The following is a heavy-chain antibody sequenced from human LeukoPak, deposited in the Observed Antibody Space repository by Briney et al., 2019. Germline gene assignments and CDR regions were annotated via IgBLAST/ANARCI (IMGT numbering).Heavy chain of an antibody. CDR1: GFIFSIYG. CDR3: AKGIITDIQN. V-gene: IGHV3-30*02. J-gene: IGHJ4*02. CDR2: IPYDGGNT. Sequence: GGSLRLSCAASGFIFSIYGMHWVRQAPGKGLQWVAYIPYDGGNTYCADSVKGRFSISRDNSKNTLYLQMDSLRVEDTAMYYCAKGIITDIQNWGQGTLVTVSS. D-gene: IGHD3-16*01.